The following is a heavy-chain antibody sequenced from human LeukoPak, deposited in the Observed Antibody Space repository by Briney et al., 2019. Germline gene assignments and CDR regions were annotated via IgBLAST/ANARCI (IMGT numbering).Heavy chain of an antibody. Sequence: SETLSLTCTVSGRSISTYYWSWIRQPPGKGLEWIGYIYFSGSSSYNPSLKSRVTISVDTSKNQFSLNLNSATAADTAVYYCARATIYCGGDCYQGALDIWGQGTMVTVSS. D-gene: IGHD2-21*02. J-gene: IGHJ3*02. CDR2: IYFSGSS. CDR1: GRSISTYY. CDR3: ARATIYCGGDCYQGALDI. V-gene: IGHV4-59*01.